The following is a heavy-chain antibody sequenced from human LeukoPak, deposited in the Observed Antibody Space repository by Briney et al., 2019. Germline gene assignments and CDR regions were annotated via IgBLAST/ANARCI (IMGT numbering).Heavy chain of an antibody. CDR2: IYTSGRT. J-gene: IGHJ4*02. V-gene: IGHV4-61*02. CDR3: ARARVIPASFDD. Sequence: PSETLSLTCTVSGGSITFGSYYWTWIRQPAGKGLEWIGRIYTSGRTFYNPSLKSRVTISTDTSMNQFSLRLNSVTAADTAVYYCARARVIPASFDDWGQGALVTVSS. CDR1: GGSITFGSYY. D-gene: IGHD3-16*02.